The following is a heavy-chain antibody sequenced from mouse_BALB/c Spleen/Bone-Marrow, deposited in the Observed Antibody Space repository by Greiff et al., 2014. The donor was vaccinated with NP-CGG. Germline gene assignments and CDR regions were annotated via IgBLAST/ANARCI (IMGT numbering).Heavy chain of an antibody. CDR1: GFTFSDYY. CDR2: ISDGGGYT. Sequence: DVMLVESGGGLVKPRGSLKLSCAASGFTFSDYYMYWVRQTPEKRLEWVATISDGGGYTYYPDSVWGRFTISRDNAKNNLYLQMSSLKSEDTAMYYCARSGERYGAMDYWGQGTSVNVFS. V-gene: IGHV5-4*02. CDR3: ARSGERYGAMDY. D-gene: IGHD2-10*02. J-gene: IGHJ4*01.